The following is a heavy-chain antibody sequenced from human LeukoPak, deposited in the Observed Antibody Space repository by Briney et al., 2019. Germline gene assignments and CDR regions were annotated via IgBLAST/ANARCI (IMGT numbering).Heavy chain of an antibody. J-gene: IGHJ4*02. CDR3: ARDPLYGSGSGAAYYFDY. CDR2: ISSSSSTI. D-gene: IGHD3-10*01. Sequence: AGGSLRLSCAASGFTFSSYGMNWVRQAPGKGLEWVSYISSSSSTIYYADSVKGRFTISRDNAKNSLYLQMNSLRDEDTAVYYCARDPLYGSGSGAAYYFDYWGQGTLVTVSS. V-gene: IGHV3-48*02. CDR1: GFTFSSYG.